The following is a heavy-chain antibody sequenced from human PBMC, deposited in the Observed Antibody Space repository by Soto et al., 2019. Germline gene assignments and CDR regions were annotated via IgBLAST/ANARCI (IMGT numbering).Heavy chain of an antibody. J-gene: IGHJ6*02. Sequence: EVQLVEFGGGLVKPGGSLRLSCAASGFTFSNYNMNWVRQPPGKGLEWVSSITSAGSYIYYAESLKGRVTISRDNAKNSLFLQMNSLRAEDTALYFCARGILGGVRIDYGMDVWGQGTTVTVSS. D-gene: IGHD2-8*02. CDR2: ITSAGSYI. CDR1: GFTFSNYN. CDR3: ARGILGGVRIDYGMDV. V-gene: IGHV3-21*01.